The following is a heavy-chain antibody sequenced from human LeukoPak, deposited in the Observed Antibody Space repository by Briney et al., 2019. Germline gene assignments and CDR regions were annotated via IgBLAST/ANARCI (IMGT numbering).Heavy chain of an antibody. V-gene: IGHV4-61*02. D-gene: IGHD6-13*01. Sequence: PSQTLSLTCTVSGGSISSGSYYWSWIRQPAGKGLEWIGRIYTSGSTNYNPSLKSRVTISVDTSKNQFSLKLSSVTAADTAVYYCARGVIAAAGTVWDYWGQGTLVTVSS. CDR3: ARGVIAAAGTVWDY. J-gene: IGHJ4*02. CDR1: GGSISSGSYY. CDR2: IYTSGST.